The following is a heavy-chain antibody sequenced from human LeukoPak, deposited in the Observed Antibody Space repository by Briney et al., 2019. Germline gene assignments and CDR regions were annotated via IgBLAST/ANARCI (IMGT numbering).Heavy chain of an antibody. V-gene: IGHV3-48*03. Sequence: GGSLRLSCAASGFTFSSYEMNWVRQAPGKGLEWVSYISSSGSTIYYADSVKGRFTISGDNAKNSLYLQMNSLRAEDTAVYYCARAQGVYYYDSSGDFDYWGQGTLVTVSS. CDR2: ISSSGSTI. J-gene: IGHJ4*02. D-gene: IGHD3-22*01. CDR3: ARAQGVYYYDSSGDFDY. CDR1: GFTFSSYE.